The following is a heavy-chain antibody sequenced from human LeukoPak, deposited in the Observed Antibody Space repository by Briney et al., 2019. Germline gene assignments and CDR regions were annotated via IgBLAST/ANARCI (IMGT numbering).Heavy chain of an antibody. CDR2: ISGSGGST. CDR1: GFTFSSYA. V-gene: IGHV3-23*01. J-gene: IGHJ4*02. CDR3: AKCYDSSALMGDFDY. D-gene: IGHD3-22*01. Sequence: GASLRLSCAASGFTFSSYAMSWVRQAPGKGLEWVSAISGSGGSTYYADSVKGRFTISRDNSKNTLYLQMNSLSAEDTAVYYCAKCYDSSALMGDFDYWGQGTLVTVSS.